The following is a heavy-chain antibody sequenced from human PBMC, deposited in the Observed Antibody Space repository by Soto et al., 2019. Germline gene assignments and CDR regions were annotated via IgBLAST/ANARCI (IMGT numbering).Heavy chain of an antibody. D-gene: IGHD5-18*01. CDR1: GYNFTNYW. Sequence: LGESLKISCKGSGYNFTNYWIGWVRQMPGKGLEWMGLIYPGDSDTRYNPSFEGQVTISADSNTAYLQWSSLKASDTAMYYCGRHRGYTSRNSYYGMDAWGQGTPVTVSS. CDR3: GRHRGYTSRNSYYGMDA. CDR2: IYPGDSDT. V-gene: IGHV5-51*01. J-gene: IGHJ6*02.